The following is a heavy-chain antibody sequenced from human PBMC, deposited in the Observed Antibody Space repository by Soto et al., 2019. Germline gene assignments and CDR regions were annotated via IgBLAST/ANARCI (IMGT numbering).Heavy chain of an antibody. CDR1: GGTFSSYA. Sequence: SVKVSCKASGGTFSSYAISWVRQAPGQGLEWMGGIIPIFGTANYAQKFQGRVTITADESTSTAYMELSSLRSEDTAVYYCARGVYYYDSSGYYHNDAFDIWGQGTMVTVSS. V-gene: IGHV1-69*13. J-gene: IGHJ3*02. D-gene: IGHD3-22*01. CDR3: ARGVYYYDSSGYYHNDAFDI. CDR2: IIPIFGTA.